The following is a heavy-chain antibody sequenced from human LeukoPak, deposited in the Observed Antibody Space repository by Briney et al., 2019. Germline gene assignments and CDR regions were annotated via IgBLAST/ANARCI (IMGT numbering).Heavy chain of an antibody. CDR2: IYTSGST. V-gene: IGHV4-4*09. CDR1: GGSISSYY. CDR3: ARRGMTTVTTGSYYYYYMDV. D-gene: IGHD4-11*01. J-gene: IGHJ6*03. Sequence: SETLSLTCTVSGGSISSYYWSWIRQPPGKGLEWIGYIYTSGSTNYNPSLKSRVTISVDTSKNQFSLKLSSVTAADTAVYCCARRGMTTVTTGSYYYYYMDVWGKGTTVTVSS.